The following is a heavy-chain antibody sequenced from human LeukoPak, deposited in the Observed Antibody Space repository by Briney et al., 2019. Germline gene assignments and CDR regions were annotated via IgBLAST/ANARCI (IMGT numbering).Heavy chain of an antibody. CDR1: GYTFTSYY. Sequence: ASVKVSCKASGYTFTSYYMHCVRQAPGQGLEWMGIINPSGGSTSYAQKFEGRVTMTRDASTSTVYMELSSLRSEDTAVYYCARDPAYYDSSGYYSSYYFDYWGQGTLVTVSS. CDR3: ARDPAYYDSSGYYSSYYFDY. V-gene: IGHV1-46*01. D-gene: IGHD3-22*01. J-gene: IGHJ4*02. CDR2: INPSGGST.